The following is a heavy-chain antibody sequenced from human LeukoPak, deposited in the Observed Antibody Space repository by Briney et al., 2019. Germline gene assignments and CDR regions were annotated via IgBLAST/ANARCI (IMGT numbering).Heavy chain of an antibody. Sequence: SVKVSCKASGGTFSSYAISWVRQAPGQGLEWMGRIIPIFGTANYEQKFQGRVTITTDESTSTAYMELSSLRSEDTAVYYCARDGQGYYYDSSGYSDWGQGTLVTVSS. V-gene: IGHV1-69*05. D-gene: IGHD3-22*01. CDR1: GGTFSSYA. J-gene: IGHJ4*02. CDR2: IIPIFGTA. CDR3: ARDGQGYYYDSSGYSD.